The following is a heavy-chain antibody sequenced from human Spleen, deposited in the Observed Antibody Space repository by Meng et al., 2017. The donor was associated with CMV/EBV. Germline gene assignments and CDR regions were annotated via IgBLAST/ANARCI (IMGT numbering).Heavy chain of an antibody. Sequence: SVKVSCKASGGTFSSYTISWVRQAPGQGLEWMGGIIPILDIANYAQRFRGRVTITADKSTSTAYMELSSLRSEDTAVYYCARSVRREVDIDGYWGQGTLVTVSS. CDR1: GGTFSSYT. J-gene: IGHJ4*02. D-gene: IGHD1-26*01. CDR3: ARSVRREVDIDGY. V-gene: IGHV1-69*10. CDR2: IIPILDIA.